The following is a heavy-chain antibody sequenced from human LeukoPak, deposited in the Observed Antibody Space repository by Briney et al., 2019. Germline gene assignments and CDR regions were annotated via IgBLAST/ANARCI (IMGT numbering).Heavy chain of an antibody. CDR3: AGVGRYFDPDY. V-gene: IGHV1-69*13. D-gene: IGHD3-9*01. Sequence: GASVKVSCKASGGTFSSYAISWVRQAPGQGLEWMGGIIPIFGTANYAQKFQGRVTITADESTSTAYTELSSLRSEDTAVYYCAGVGRYFDPDYWGQGTLVTVSS. CDR2: IIPIFGTA. CDR1: GGTFSSYA. J-gene: IGHJ4*02.